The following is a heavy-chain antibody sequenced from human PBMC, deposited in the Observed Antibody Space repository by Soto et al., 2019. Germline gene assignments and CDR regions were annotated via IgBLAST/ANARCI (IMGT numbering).Heavy chain of an antibody. CDR2: ISWNSGTI. Sequence: EVQLVESGGGLVQPGRSLRLSCAASGFSFDDYAMHWVRQAPGKGLEWVSGISWNSGTIYYADSLKGRVTISRDNAKNSLYLQMNSLRAEDTAFYYCAKDMRGGSSSSRYFYGMDVWGQGTTVTVSS. J-gene: IGHJ6*02. V-gene: IGHV3-9*01. CDR1: GFSFDDYA. CDR3: AKDMRGGSSSSRYFYGMDV. D-gene: IGHD6-13*01.